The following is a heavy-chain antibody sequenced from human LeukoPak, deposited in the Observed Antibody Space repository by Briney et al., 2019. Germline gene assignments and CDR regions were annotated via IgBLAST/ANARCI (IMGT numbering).Heavy chain of an antibody. CDR1: GGSISSYY. J-gene: IGHJ5*02. D-gene: IGHD3-22*01. CDR3: ARRGYYYDSSGYYPTALYNWFDP. V-gene: IGHV4-34*01. Sequence: SETLSLTCTVSGGSISSYYWSWIRQPPGKGLEWIGEINHSGSTNYNPSLKSRVTISVDTSKNQFSLKLSSVTAADTAVYYCARRGYYYDSSGYYPTALYNWFDPWGQGTLVTVSS. CDR2: INHSGST.